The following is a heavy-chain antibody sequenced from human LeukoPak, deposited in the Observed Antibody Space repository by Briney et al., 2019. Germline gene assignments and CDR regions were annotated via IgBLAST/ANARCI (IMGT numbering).Heavy chain of an antibody. Sequence: GGSLRLSCAASGFTFDGHAMAWVRQAPGAGLEWVSGITGNGFETFYADPVRGRFTISRDNSKNTLYLQMNSLRAEDTALYYCAREGLERIFHFDYWGQGTLVTVSS. CDR2: ITGNGFET. CDR1: GFTFDGHA. J-gene: IGHJ4*02. D-gene: IGHD1-1*01. V-gene: IGHV3-23*01. CDR3: AREGLERIFHFDY.